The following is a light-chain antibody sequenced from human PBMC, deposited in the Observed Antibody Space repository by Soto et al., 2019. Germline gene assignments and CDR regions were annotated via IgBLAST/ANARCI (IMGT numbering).Light chain of an antibody. Sequence: EIVMTQSPATLSVSPGETATLSCRASQYVSNKVAWYQQKPGQAPSLLILGASTRATGVPARFSGSRSGAEFTLTINSLQSEDFAVYYCQPYNNWPLTFGGGTKVDIK. J-gene: IGKJ4*01. CDR3: QPYNNWPLT. V-gene: IGKV3-15*01. CDR1: QYVSNK. CDR2: GAS.